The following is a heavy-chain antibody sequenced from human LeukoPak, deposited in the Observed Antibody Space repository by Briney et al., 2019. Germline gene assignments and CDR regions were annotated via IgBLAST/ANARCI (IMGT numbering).Heavy chain of an antibody. J-gene: IGHJ4*02. CDR2: TSGSGVNS. CDR3: AKEYSGYDFDY. V-gene: IGHV3-23*01. CDR1: GVNLRSYD. Sequence: GGSLRLSCAASGVNLRSYDMSWVRQAPGKGLEWVAATSGSGVNSYYADSVRGRFTISRDNSQNTLYLQMDSLRAEDTALYYCAKEYSGYDFDYWGQGTLVTVSS. D-gene: IGHD5-12*01.